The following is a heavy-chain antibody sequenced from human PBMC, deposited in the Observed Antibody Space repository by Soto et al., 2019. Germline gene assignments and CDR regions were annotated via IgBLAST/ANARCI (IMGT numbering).Heavy chain of an antibody. CDR2: INPNSGGT. V-gene: IGHV1-2*04. J-gene: IGHJ6*02. Sequence: QVQLVQSGAEVKKPGASVKVSCKASGYTFTGYYMHWVRQAPGQGLEWMGWINPNSGGTNYAQKFQAWVTMTRDTSISTSSMELSRLRSDDTAVYYCAREGAVLMVYAPYGMDVWCQGTTVTVSS. CDR1: GYTFTGYY. D-gene: IGHD2-8*01. CDR3: AREGAVLMVYAPYGMDV.